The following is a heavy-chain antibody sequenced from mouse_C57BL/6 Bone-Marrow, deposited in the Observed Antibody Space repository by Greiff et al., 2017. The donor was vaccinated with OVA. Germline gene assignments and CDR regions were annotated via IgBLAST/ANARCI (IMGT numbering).Heavy chain of an antibody. Sequence: EVMLVESEGGLVQPGRSMKLSCTASGFTFSDYYMAWVRQVPEKGLEWVANINYDGSSTYYLDSLKSRFIISRDNAKNILYLQMSSLKSEDTATYYCAREGDYDSMDYWGQGTSVTVSS. CDR3: AREGDYDSMDY. CDR2: INYDGSST. V-gene: IGHV5-16*01. D-gene: IGHD2-4*01. CDR1: GFTFSDYY. J-gene: IGHJ4*01.